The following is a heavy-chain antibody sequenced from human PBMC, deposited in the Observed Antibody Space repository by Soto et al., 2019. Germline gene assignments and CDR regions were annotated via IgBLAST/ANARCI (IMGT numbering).Heavy chain of an antibody. CDR2: ISAYNGNT. Sequence: ASVKVSCKASGYSFTRYGIGWARQAPGQGLEWMGWISAYNGNTNYAQKLQGRVTMTTDTSTSTAYMELRSLRSGDTAVYYCARVLNWFDPWGQGTLVTVSS. J-gene: IGHJ5*02. CDR1: GYSFTRYG. CDR3: ARVLNWFDP. V-gene: IGHV1-18*01.